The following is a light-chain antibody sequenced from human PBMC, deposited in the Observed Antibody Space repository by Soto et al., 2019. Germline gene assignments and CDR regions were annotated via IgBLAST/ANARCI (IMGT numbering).Light chain of an antibody. CDR2: DVS. J-gene: IGLJ1*01. V-gene: IGLV2-14*01. CDR1: SSDVGGYNY. Sequence: SALPQPASLSGSPGQSITISCTGTSSDVGGYNYVSWYQQHPGKAPKLMIYDVSNRPSGVSNRFSGSKSGNTASLTISGLQAEDEADYYCSSYTSSSTPRYVFGTGTKVTVL. CDR3: SSYTSSSTPRYV.